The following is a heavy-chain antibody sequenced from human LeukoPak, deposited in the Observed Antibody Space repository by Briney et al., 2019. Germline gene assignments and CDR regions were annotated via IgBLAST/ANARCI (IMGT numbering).Heavy chain of an antibody. CDR1: GYTFTSYG. J-gene: IGHJ4*02. CDR2: ISAYNGNT. CDR3: ARGDYDILTGYYPFDY. Sequence: ASVKVSCKASGYTFTSYGISWVRQAPGQGLEWMGWISAYNGNTNYAQKLQGRATMTTDTSTSTAYMELRSLRSDDTAVYYCARGDYDILTGYYPFDYWGQGTLVTVSS. V-gene: IGHV1-18*04. D-gene: IGHD3-9*01.